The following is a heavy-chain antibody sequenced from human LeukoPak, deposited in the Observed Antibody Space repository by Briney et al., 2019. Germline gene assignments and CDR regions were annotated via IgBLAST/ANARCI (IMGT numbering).Heavy chain of an antibody. CDR2: IYYSGST. CDR3: ARDAMFDYYFDY. J-gene: IGHJ4*02. CDR1: GGSISSYY. Sequence: SETLSLTCTVPGGSISSYYWSWIRQPPGKGLEWIGYIYYSGSTNYNPSLKSRVTISVDTSKNQFSLKLSSVTAADTAVYYCARDAMFDYYFDYWGQGTLVTVSS. V-gene: IGHV4-59*12. D-gene: IGHD3-9*01.